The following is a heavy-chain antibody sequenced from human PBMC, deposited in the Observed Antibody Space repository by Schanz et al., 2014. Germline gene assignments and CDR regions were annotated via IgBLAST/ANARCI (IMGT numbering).Heavy chain of an antibody. D-gene: IGHD1-26*01. CDR3: ARLGVGDKAYYYYGTDV. Sequence: QVQLQESGPGLVKPSETLSLTCTVSGVSIGGYYWSWIRQPPGKGLEWIGYIFFSGSTTYNPSFNSRVTISVDLPKTQFPLTLSSVTAADTAVYYCARLGVGDKAYYYYGTDVWGQGTTVLVSS. CDR1: GVSIGGYY. J-gene: IGHJ6*02. V-gene: IGHV4-59*08. CDR2: IFFSGST.